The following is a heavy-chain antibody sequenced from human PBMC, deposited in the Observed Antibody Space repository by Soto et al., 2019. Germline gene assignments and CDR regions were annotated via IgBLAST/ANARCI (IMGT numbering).Heavy chain of an antibody. CDR3: ARSQFDYVWGTSGYFDS. CDR1: VYSFTTHW. D-gene: IGHD3-16*01. J-gene: IGHJ4*02. CDR2: IYPGDSET. Sequence: LGESLKISCKGSVYSFTTHWVGWVRQMPGKGLEWMGIIYPGDSETRYSPSFQGQVTISADESITTAYLQWSSLKASDTAMYYCARSQFDYVWGTSGYFDSWGQGTLVTVSS. V-gene: IGHV5-51*01.